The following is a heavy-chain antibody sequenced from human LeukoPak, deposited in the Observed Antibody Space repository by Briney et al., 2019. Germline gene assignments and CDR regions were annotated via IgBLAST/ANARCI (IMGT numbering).Heavy chain of an antibody. Sequence: SETLSLTCTVSGGSISNYFWSWIRQPPGKGLEWIGYIYYSGSTNYNPSLKSRVTISVDTSKNQFSLKLSSVTAADTAVYYCASGGYCSSPTCYPNWFDPWGQGTLVTVSS. D-gene: IGHD2-2*01. CDR3: ASGGYCSSPTCYPNWFDP. V-gene: IGHV4-59*01. CDR2: IYYSGST. J-gene: IGHJ5*02. CDR1: GGSISNYF.